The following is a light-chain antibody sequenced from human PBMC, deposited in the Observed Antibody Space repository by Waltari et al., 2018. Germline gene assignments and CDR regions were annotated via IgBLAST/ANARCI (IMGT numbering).Light chain of an antibody. CDR1: SSDRGGYGY. V-gene: IGLV2-14*01. CDR2: DVS. J-gene: IGLJ2*01. Sequence: SALTQPDSVSGSPGQSITISCSGFSSDRGGYGYVSWYQQHPGKAPKVIIYDVSNRPSGVSTRFSGSKSGSSASLTISGLQAEDEADYYCSSFTSSTTGIFGGGTKLTVL. CDR3: SSFTSSTTGI.